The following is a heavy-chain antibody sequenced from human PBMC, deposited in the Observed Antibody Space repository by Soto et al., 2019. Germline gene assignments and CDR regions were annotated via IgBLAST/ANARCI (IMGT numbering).Heavy chain of an antibody. Sequence: PSETLSLTCTVSGGSISSGGYYWSWMRQPPGKGLEWIGYIYYSGSTNYNPSLKSRVTISVDTSKNQFSLKLSSLIAADTAVYYCARGDSSVDYWGQGTLVTVSS. V-gene: IGHV4-61*08. CDR3: ARGDSSVDY. CDR1: GGSISSGGYY. J-gene: IGHJ4*02. CDR2: IYYSGST. D-gene: IGHD3-22*01.